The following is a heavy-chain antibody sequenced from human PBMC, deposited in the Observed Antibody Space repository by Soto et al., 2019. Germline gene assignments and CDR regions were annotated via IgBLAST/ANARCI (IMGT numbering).Heavy chain of an antibody. CDR3: GRVSSWYSSGWLDY. V-gene: IGHV1-18*01. CDR1: GYTFTSYG. CDR2: ISAYNGNT. Sequence: GASVKVSCKASGYTFTSYGISWVRQAPGQGLEWMGWISAYNGNTNYAQKLQGRVTMTTDTSTSTAYMELRSLRSDDTAVYYCGRVSSWYSSGWLDYWGPGTLVTVSS. J-gene: IGHJ4*01. D-gene: IGHD6-19*01.